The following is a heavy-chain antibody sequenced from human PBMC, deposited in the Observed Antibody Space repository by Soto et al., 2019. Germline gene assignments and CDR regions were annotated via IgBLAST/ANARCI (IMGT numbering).Heavy chain of an antibody. J-gene: IGHJ6*02. V-gene: IGHV4-61*01. D-gene: IGHD2-15*01. CDR2: IYYTGST. CDR1: GGSVSTNSYY. CDR3: AGAVTRGYCDAGTCFTPTYGLDF. Sequence: QVQLQESGPRLVKPSETLSLACTVSGGSVSTNSYYWSWIRQPPGKGLEWVAYIYYTGSTNYNPSLKGPVTISVGTSKSQFSLKLSSVTTADTAVYYCAGAVTRGYCDAGTCFTPTYGLDFWGQGTTVTVSS.